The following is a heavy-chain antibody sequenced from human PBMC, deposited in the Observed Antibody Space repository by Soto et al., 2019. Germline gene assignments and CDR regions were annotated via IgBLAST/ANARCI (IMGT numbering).Heavy chain of an antibody. CDR2: ISGSGGST. CDR1: GFIFSSYA. D-gene: IGHD5-12*01. V-gene: IGHV3-23*01. J-gene: IGHJ4*02. CDR3: AKRGSVFIVATVGFDY. Sequence: PGGSLRLSCAASGFIFSSYAMTWVRQAPGKGLEWVSAISGSGGSTYYADSLKGRFTISRDNSKNTLYLQMNSLRAEDTAVYYCAKRGSVFIVATVGFDYWGQGTLVTVSS.